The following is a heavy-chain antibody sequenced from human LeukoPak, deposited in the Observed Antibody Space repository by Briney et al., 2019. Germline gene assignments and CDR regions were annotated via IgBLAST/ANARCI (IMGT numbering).Heavy chain of an antibody. CDR1: GFTFDDYA. D-gene: IGHD3-22*01. J-gene: IGHJ4*02. Sequence: PGGSLRLSCAASGFTFDDYAMHWVRQAPGKGLEWVSLMSGDGGSTYYADSVKGRFTISRDNSKNSLYLQMNSLRTEDTALYYCAKDIPHYYDSSGFYGDYFDYWGQGTLVTVSS. V-gene: IGHV3-43*02. CDR3: AKDIPHYYDSSGFYGDYFDY. CDR2: MSGDGGST.